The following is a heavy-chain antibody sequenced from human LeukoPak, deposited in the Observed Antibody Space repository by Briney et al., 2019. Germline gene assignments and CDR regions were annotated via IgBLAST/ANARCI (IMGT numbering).Heavy chain of an antibody. CDR3: ARDDAGPRAFDI. CDR1: GFTFSSYA. CDR2: ISGSGETT. Sequence: GGSLRLSCAASGFTFSSYAMIWVRQAPGEGLQWVSTISGSGETTYYADSVRGRFTISRDNAKKTVYLQMTSLRAEDTAIYYCARDDAGPRAFDIWSQGTMVTVSS. J-gene: IGHJ3*02. V-gene: IGHV3-23*01.